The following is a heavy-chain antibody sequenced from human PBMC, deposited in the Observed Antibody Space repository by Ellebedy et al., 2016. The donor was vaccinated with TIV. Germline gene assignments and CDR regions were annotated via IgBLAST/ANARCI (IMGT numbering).Heavy chain of an antibody. Sequence: ASVKVSCKASGYTFTSYYMHWVRQAPGQGLEWMGIINPSGGSTSYAQKLQGRVTMTRDTSTSTVYMELSSLRSEDTAVYYCARDGGIDSGSYYRFDPWGQGTLVTVSS. CDR2: INPSGGST. V-gene: IGHV1-46*04. D-gene: IGHD1-26*01. CDR1: GYTFTSYY. J-gene: IGHJ5*02. CDR3: ARDGGIDSGSYYRFDP.